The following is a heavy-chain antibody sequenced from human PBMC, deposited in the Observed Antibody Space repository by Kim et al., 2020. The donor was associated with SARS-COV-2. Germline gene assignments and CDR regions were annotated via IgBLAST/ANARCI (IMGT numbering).Heavy chain of an antibody. CDR2: SSYI. J-gene: IGHJ4*02. D-gene: IGHD2-15*01. V-gene: IGHV3-21*01. Sequence: SSYIYYADSVKGRFPISRDNAKNSLYLQMNSLRAEDTAVYYCCVVAASMDWGQGTLVTVSS. CDR3: CVVAASMD.